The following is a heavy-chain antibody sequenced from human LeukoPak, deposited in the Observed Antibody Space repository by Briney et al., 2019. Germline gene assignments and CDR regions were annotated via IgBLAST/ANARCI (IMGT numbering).Heavy chain of an antibody. D-gene: IGHD3-22*01. J-gene: IGHJ4*02. CDR1: GFTFDDYA. CDR3: AKDNGGDSSGYYLGYFDY. CDR2: ISWNSGSI. Sequence: GGSLRLSCAASGFTFDDYAMHWVRQAPGKGLEWVSGISWNSGSIGYADSVKGRFTISRDNAKNTLYLQMNSLRAEDTAVYYCAKDNGGDSSGYYLGYFDYWGQGTLVTVSS. V-gene: IGHV3-9*01.